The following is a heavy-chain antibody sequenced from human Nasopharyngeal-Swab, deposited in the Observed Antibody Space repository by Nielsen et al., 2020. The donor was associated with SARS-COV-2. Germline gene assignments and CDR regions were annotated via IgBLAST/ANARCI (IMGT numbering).Heavy chain of an antibody. CDR2: LTHDGST. J-gene: IGHJ6*02. Sequence: SETLSLTCGVYGGSVSGSSWSWIRQPPGRGLEWIGDLTHDGSTTYNASFRGRSAITSDRSSNQVSLRVNSTTAADSALYFCARGGLSYYYYPLDVWGQGTTVTVSS. V-gene: IGHV4-34*01. D-gene: IGHD2-21*01. CDR1: GGSVSGSS. CDR3: ARGGLSYYYYPLDV.